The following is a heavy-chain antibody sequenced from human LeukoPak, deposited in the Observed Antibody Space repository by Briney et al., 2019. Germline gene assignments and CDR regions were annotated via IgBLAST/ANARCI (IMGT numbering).Heavy chain of an antibody. CDR2: INTDVIST. J-gene: IGHJ4*02. V-gene: IGHV3-74*01. CDR3: ARGYSTWHDY. D-gene: IGHD6-13*01. Sequence: GGSLRLSCAASGFNFSSYWMHWVRQAPGKGLEWVSRINTDVISTTMKGRFTISRDNAKNTLYLQISSLRAEDTAVYYCARGYSTWHDYWGQGTLVIVSS. CDR1: GFNFSSYW.